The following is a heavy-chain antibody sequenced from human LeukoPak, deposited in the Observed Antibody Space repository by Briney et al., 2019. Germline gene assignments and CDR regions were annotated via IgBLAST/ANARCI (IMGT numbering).Heavy chain of an antibody. CDR3: TRRGYSGSYFFDY. CDR1: GFTVSSNY. J-gene: IGHJ4*02. Sequence: GGSLRLSCAASGFTVSSNYMSWVRQAPGKGLEWVSAISGSGGSTYYADSVKGRFTISRDNSKNTLYLQMNSLRAEDTAVYYCTRRGYSGSYFFDYWGQGTLVTVSS. CDR2: ISGSGGST. V-gene: IGHV3-23*01. D-gene: IGHD1-26*01.